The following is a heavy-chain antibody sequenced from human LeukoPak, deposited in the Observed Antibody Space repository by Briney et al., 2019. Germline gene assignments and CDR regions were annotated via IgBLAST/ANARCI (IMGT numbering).Heavy chain of an antibody. V-gene: IGHV4-59*01. CDR1: GGSISSYY. J-gene: IGHJ1*01. Sequence: SETLSLTCTVSGGSISSYYWSWIRQPPGKGLEWIGYIYYSGSTNYNPSLKSRVTISVDTSKNQFSLKLSSVTAADTAVYYCASAYCGGDCSMAYFLHWGQGTLVTVSS. D-gene: IGHD2-21*02. CDR3: ASAYCGGDCSMAYFLH. CDR2: IYYSGST.